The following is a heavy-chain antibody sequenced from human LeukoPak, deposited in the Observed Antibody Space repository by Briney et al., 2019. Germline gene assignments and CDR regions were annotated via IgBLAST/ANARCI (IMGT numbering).Heavy chain of an antibody. V-gene: IGHV3-23*01. CDR3: AKDGVYSWNDRGGDAFDI. CDR1: GFTFSSYA. Sequence: GGSLRLSCAASGFTFSSYAMSWVRQAPGKGLEWVSAISGSGGSTYYADSVKGRFTISRDNSKNTLYLQMNSLRAEDTAVYYCAKDGVYSWNDRGGDAFDIWGQGTMVTVSS. D-gene: IGHD1-20*01. J-gene: IGHJ3*02. CDR2: ISGSGGST.